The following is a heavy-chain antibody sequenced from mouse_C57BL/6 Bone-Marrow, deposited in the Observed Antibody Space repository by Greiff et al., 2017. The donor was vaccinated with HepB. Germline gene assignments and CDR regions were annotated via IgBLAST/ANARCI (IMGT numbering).Heavy chain of an antibody. CDR3: TRWGDYYGSFDY. CDR1: GYTFTDYE. Sequence: QVQLKQSGAELVRPGASVTLSCKASGYTFTDYEMHWVKQTPVHGLEWIGAIDPETGGTAYNQKFKGKAILTADKSSSTAYMELRSLTSEDSAVYYCTRWGDYYGSFDYWGQGTTLTVSS. CDR2: IDPETGGT. J-gene: IGHJ2*01. V-gene: IGHV1-15*01. D-gene: IGHD1-1*01.